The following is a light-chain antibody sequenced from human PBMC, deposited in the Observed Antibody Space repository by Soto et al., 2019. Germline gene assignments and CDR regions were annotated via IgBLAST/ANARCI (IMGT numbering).Light chain of an antibody. CDR3: SSYTSSSTPYV. V-gene: IGLV2-14*01. J-gene: IGLJ1*01. CDR1: SSDVGGYNY. CDR2: EVS. Sequence: QSVLAQPASVSDSPGQSTTISCTGTSSDVGGYNYVSWYQQHPGKAPKLMIYEVSNRPSGVSNRFSGSKSGNTASLTISGLQAEDEADYYCSSYTSSSTPYVFGTGTKVTVL.